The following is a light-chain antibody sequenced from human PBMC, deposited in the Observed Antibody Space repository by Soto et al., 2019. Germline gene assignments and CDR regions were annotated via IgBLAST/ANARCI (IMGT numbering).Light chain of an antibody. CDR1: SSNIGSNY. CDR2: RNN. V-gene: IGLV1-47*01. CDR3: AAWDDSLSGFYV. J-gene: IGLJ1*01. Sequence: QSLLTQPPSASGTPWQRVTISCSGSSSNIGSNYVYWYQQLPVTAPKLLIYRNNQRPLGVPDRFSGSKSGTSASLAISRLRSEDEADYYCAAWDDSLSGFYVFGTGTKVTAL.